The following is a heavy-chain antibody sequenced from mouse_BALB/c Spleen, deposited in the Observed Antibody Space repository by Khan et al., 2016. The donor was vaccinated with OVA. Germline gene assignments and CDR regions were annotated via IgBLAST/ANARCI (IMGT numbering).Heavy chain of an antibody. J-gene: IGHJ4*01. CDR3: ARDGSRYNYAMDY. CDR1: GYSITSDYA. CDR2: ISYSGSP. Sequence: QLEESGPGLVKPSQSLSLTCTVTGYSITSDYAWNWIRQFPGNKLEWMGYISYSGSPNYNPSLKSRISITRDTSKNQFFLQLNSVTTEDTATYYCARDGSRYNYAMDYWGQGTSVTVSS. V-gene: IGHV3-2*02. D-gene: IGHD2-3*01.